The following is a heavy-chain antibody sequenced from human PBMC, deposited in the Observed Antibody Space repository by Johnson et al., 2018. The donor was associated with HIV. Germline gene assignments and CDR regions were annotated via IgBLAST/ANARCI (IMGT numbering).Heavy chain of an antibody. CDR2: IRYDGSNK. D-gene: IGHD4-23*01. J-gene: IGHJ3*02. V-gene: IGHV3-30*02. CDR3: AKPEGKPGYGGILDAFDI. Sequence: QVQLVESGGGVVQPGGSLRLSCAASGFTFSSYGMHWVRQAPGKGLEWVAFIRYDGSNKYYADSVKGRFTIYRDNSKNTLYLQMNSLRAEDTAVYYCAKPEGKPGYGGILDAFDIWGQGTMVTVSS. CDR1: GFTFSSYG.